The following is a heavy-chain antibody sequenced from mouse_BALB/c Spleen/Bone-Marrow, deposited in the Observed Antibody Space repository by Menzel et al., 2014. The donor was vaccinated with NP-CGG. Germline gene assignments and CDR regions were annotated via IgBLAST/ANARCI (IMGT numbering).Heavy chain of an antibody. CDR3: TRLDSSGYGAY. CDR2: IDPETGGT. J-gene: IGHJ3*01. V-gene: IGHV1-15*01. Sequence: VKLMESGAELVRPGASVTLSCKASGYTFTDYEMHWLKQTPVHGLEWIGAIDPETGGTAYNQKFKGRATLTTDKSSSTACMELRSLTSEDSAVYYCTRLDSSGYGAYWGQGTLVTASA. CDR1: GYTFTDYE. D-gene: IGHD3-2*01.